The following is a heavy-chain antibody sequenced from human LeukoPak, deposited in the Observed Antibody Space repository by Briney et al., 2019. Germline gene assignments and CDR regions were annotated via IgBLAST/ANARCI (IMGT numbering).Heavy chain of an antibody. Sequence: PSETLSLTCTVSGGSIGSCFWSWIRQPPGKGLEWIGYIYYSGTTNYNPSLKSRVTISVDTSKNQFSLRLSSVTAADTAVYYCAREPRSPGGRGRPFDFWGQGTLVTVSS. CDR1: GGSIGSCF. J-gene: IGHJ4*02. V-gene: IGHV4-59*01. D-gene: IGHD2-15*01. CDR3: AREPRSPGGRGRPFDF. CDR2: IYYSGTT.